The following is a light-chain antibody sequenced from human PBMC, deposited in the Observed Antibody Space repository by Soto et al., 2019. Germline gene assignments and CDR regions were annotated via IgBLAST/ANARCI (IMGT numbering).Light chain of an antibody. CDR2: DVL. Sequence: QSVLTQPRSVSGSPGQSVTISCTGTSSDVGGYNYVSWYQQHPGKAPKLIIYDVLKRPSGVPDRFSGSKSGNTASLTISGLQAEDEADYYCCSYAGSYTGVFGGGTRSPS. J-gene: IGLJ3*02. CDR3: CSYAGSYTGV. CDR1: SSDVGGYNY. V-gene: IGLV2-11*01.